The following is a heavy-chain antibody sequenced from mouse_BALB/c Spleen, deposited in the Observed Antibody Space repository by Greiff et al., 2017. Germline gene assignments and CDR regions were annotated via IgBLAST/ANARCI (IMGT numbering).Heavy chain of an antibody. CDR2: ISSGGST. D-gene: IGHD1-2*01. CDR3: ARGRYYGADY. V-gene: IGHV5-6-5*01. CDR1: GFTFSSYA. Sequence: EVQLVESGGGLVKPGGSLKLSCAASGFTFSSYAMSWVRQTPEKRLEWVASISSGGSTYYPDSVKGRFTISRDNARNILYLQMSSLRSEDTAMYYCARGRYYGADYWGQGTTLTVSS. J-gene: IGHJ2*01.